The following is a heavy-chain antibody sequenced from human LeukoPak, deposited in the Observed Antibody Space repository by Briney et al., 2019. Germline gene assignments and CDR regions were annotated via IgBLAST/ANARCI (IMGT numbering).Heavy chain of an antibody. CDR2: ISTRSTYI. V-gene: IGHV3-21*01. CDR3: ARARGRSINDAFDI. Sequence: GGSLRLSCAASGFTFSTYSMNWVRQAPGKGLEWVSCISTRSTYIYYADSAKGRFTISRDNAKNSLYLQMNSLRAEDTAVYYCARARGRSINDAFDIWGQGTMVTVSS. J-gene: IGHJ3*02. CDR1: GFTFSTYS. D-gene: IGHD3-16*01.